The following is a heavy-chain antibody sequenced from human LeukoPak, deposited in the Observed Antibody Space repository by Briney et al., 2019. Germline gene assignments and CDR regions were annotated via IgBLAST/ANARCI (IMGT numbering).Heavy chain of an antibody. CDR3: ARTIIQYNNWFDP. CDR1: GFTFSSYA. Sequence: GGSLRLSCAASGFTFSSYAMSWVRQAPGKGLEWVSVISGSGGNTYYADSVKGRFTISRDNSKNTLYLQMNALGAEDTAVYYCARTIIQYNNWFDPWGQGTLVTVSS. V-gene: IGHV3-23*01. J-gene: IGHJ5*02. CDR2: ISGSGGNT. D-gene: IGHD3-3*01.